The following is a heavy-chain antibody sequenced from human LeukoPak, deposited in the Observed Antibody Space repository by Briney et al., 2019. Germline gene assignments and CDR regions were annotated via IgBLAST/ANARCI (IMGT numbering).Heavy chain of an antibody. CDR3: ARDTGAAAIFDY. CDR1: GFTFSSYS. D-gene: IGHD2-2*01. CDR2: ISSSSSYI. J-gene: IGHJ4*02. V-gene: IGHV3-21*01. Sequence: RGSLRLSCAASGFTFSSYSMNWVRQAPGKGLEWASSISSSSSYIYYADSVKGRFTISRDNAKNSLYLQMNSLRAEDTAVYYCARDTGAAAIFDYWGQGTLVTVSS.